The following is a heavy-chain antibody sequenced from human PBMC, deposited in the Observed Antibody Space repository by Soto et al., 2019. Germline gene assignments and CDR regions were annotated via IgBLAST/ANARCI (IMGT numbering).Heavy chain of an antibody. Sequence: QVQLVESGGGVVQPGRSLRLSCAASGFTFSSYGMHWVRQAPGKGLEWVAVIWYDGSNKYYADSVKGRFTISRDNSKNALYLQTNSLRAEDTAVYYCARGRGADCSGGSCYTVDYWGQGTLVTVSS. CDR2: IWYDGSNK. J-gene: IGHJ4*02. V-gene: IGHV3-33*01. CDR3: ARGRGADCSGGSCYTVDY. CDR1: GFTFSSYG. D-gene: IGHD2-15*01.